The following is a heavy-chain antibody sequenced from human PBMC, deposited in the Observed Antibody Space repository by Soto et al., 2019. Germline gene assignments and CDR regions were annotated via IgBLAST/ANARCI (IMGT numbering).Heavy chain of an antibody. V-gene: IGHV1-46*01. CDR3: ARAGENYGSGTFPPPLRYYFNS. CDR2: INPSGGRT. D-gene: IGHD3-10*01. CDR1: GYTFTTHY. Sequence: QVQLVQSGTEVKKPGASVKVSCKASGYTFTTHYMHWVRQAPGQGLEWMGIINPSGGRTTYALKFQGRVTMTSDTSTNTVYVELTSLRSEDTAIYFCARAGENYGSGTFPPPLRYYFNSWGQGTLVTVSS. J-gene: IGHJ4*02.